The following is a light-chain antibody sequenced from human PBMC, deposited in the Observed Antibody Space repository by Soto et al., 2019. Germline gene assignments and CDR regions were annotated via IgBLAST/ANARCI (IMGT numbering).Light chain of an antibody. CDR2: GSY. CDR1: QSVSSK. J-gene: IGKJ1*01. CDR3: QQYNNWPLT. V-gene: IGKV3D-15*01. Sequence: IVMTQTPATLSLSPGERATLSCRAIQSVSSKLAWFQQKPGQAPRLLIYGSYTRATGIPARVSGSGSGTKFTLTISSVQSEDFAVYYCQQYNNWPLTCGQGTKVELK.